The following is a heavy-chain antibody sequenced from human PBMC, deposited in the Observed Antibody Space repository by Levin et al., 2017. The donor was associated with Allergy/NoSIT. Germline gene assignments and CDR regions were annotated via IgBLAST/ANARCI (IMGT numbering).Heavy chain of an antibody. D-gene: IGHD6-6*01. CDR3: ARGGRAARPGVDY. CDR2: IWYDGSNK. CDR1: GFTFSSYG. J-gene: IGHJ4*02. Sequence: GGSLRLSCAASGFTFSSYGMHWVRQAPGKGLEWVAVIWYDGSNKYYADSVKGRFTISRDNSENTLYLQMNSLRAEDTAVYYCARGGRAARPGVDYWGQGTLVTVSS. V-gene: IGHV3-33*01.